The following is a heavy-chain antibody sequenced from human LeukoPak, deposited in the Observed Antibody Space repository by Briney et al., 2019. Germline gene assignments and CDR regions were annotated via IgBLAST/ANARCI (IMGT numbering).Heavy chain of an antibody. J-gene: IGHJ4*02. CDR1: GFTFSSYS. Sequence: PGGSLRLSCAASGFTFSSYSMNWVRQAPGKGLEWVSSISSSSSYIYYADSVKGRFTISRDNAKNSLYLQMNSLRAEDTAVYYCATLYYYDSSGYPPDYWGQGTLVTVSS. D-gene: IGHD3-22*01. CDR2: ISSSSSYI. V-gene: IGHV3-21*01. CDR3: ATLYYYDSSGYPPDY.